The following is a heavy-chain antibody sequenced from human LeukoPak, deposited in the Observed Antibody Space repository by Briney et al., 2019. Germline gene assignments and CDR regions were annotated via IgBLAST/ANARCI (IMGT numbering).Heavy chain of an antibody. CDR3: ARGGYCGGDCYFYY. CDR2: IYSSGST. Sequence: PSETLSLTCTVSGGSISSGSYYWSWIRQPAGKGLEWIGRIYSSGSTNYNPSLKSRVTISVDTSKNQFSLKLSSVTAADTAVYYCARGGYCGGDCYFYYWGQGTLVTVSS. J-gene: IGHJ4*02. CDR1: GGSISSGSYY. V-gene: IGHV4-61*02. D-gene: IGHD2-21*02.